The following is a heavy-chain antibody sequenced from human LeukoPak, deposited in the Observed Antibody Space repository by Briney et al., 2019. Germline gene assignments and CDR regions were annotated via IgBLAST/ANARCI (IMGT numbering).Heavy chain of an antibody. J-gene: IGHJ4*02. CDR2: ISYDGSNK. V-gene: IGHV3-30*18. D-gene: IGHD3-10*01. Sequence: GGSLRLSCAASGFTFSSYGMHWVRQAPGKGLEWVAVISYDGSNKYYADSVKGRFTISRDNSKNTLHLQMNSLRAEDTAVYYCAKDSMVRGENYFDYWGQGTLVTVSS. CDR3: AKDSMVRGENYFDY. CDR1: GFTFSSYG.